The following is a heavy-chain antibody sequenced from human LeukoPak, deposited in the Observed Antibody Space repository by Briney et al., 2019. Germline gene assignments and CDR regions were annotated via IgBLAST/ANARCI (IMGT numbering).Heavy chain of an antibody. CDR3: ASTERCSTTCPLDY. Sequence: PSETLSLTCAVCGGSFRGYYWSWIRQPPGKGLEWIGEINHSGSTNYNPSLKSRVTISLDTSMKKFSLKLNSVTAADTAVYYCASTERCSTTCPLDYWGQGTLVTVSS. V-gene: IGHV4-34*01. D-gene: IGHD2-2*01. J-gene: IGHJ4*02. CDR1: GGSFRGYY. CDR2: INHSGST.